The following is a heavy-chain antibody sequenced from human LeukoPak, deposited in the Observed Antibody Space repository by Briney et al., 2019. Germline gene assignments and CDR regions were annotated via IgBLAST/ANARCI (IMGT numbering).Heavy chain of an antibody. V-gene: IGHV3-66*01. J-gene: IGHJ4*02. D-gene: IGHD3-22*01. CDR1: GFTVSSNY. CDR2: IYSGGST. CDR3: ARVGSSYYYDSSGYYPGC. Sequence: GGFLRLSCAASGFTVSSNYMGWVRQAPGKGLEWVSVIYSGGSTYYADSVKGRFTISRDNSKNTLYLQMNSLRAEDTAVYYCARVGSSYYYDSSGYYPGCWGQGTLVTVSS.